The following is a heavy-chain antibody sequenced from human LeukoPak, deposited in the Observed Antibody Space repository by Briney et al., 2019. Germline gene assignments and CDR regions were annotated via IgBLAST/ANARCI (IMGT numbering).Heavy chain of an antibody. CDR2: IYYSGST. V-gene: IGHV4-39*07. CDR1: GGSISSSSYY. CDR3: ARLVATRGVDY. J-gene: IGHJ4*02. D-gene: IGHD5-12*01. Sequence: PSETLSLTCTVSGGSISSSSYYWGWIRQPPGKGLERIGSIYYSGSTYYNPSLKSRVTISVDTSKNQFSMKLSSVTAADTAVYYCARLVATRGVDYWGQGTLVTVSS.